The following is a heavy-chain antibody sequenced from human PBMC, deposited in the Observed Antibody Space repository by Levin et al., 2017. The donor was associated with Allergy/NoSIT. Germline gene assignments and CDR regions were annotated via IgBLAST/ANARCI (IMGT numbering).Heavy chain of an antibody. CDR2: INSDGSST. CDR1: GLTLSNYW. D-gene: IGHD6-19*01. V-gene: IGHV3-74*01. CDR3: ATGYSSGWYSGGVDY. J-gene: IGHJ4*02. Sequence: QTGGSLRLSCAASGLTLSNYWMHWVRQAPGKGLVWVSRINSDGSSTSYADSVKGRFTISRDNAKNTLYLQMNSLRAEDTAVYYCATGYSSGWYSGGVDYWGQGTLVTVSS.